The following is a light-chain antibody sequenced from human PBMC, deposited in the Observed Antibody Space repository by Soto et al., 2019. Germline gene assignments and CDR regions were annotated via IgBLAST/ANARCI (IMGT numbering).Light chain of an antibody. CDR2: GIS. V-gene: IGKV3-15*01. Sequence: EIVMTQSPGTLSLSPGETATLSCRASQSVGSNYLAWYQQKPGQAPRLLMYGISTRATDIPARFSGSGSETEFTLTISSLQSEDFAVYYCQQYSKWPITFGQGTRLEIK. J-gene: IGKJ5*01. CDR1: QSVGSN. CDR3: QQYSKWPIT.